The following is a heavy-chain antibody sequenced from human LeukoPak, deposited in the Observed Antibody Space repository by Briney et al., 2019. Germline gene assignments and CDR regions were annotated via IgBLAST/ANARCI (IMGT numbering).Heavy chain of an antibody. Sequence: GASVKISCKASGYTVTINHIHWVRQAPGQGLEWMGVINPSGDSTTYAQNFQGRVTMTRDTSTSTVYMELRSLRSEDTAIYYCAKLATSDTGETYWGQGTLVTVSS. V-gene: IGHV1-46*01. CDR3: AKLATSDTGETY. D-gene: IGHD3-16*01. CDR2: INPSGDST. CDR1: GYTVTINH. J-gene: IGHJ4*02.